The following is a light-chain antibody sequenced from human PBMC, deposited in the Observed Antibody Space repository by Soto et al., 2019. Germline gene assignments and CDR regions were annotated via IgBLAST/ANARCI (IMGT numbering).Light chain of an antibody. J-gene: IGLJ2*01. V-gene: IGLV2-14*01. CDR1: SSDVGGYNY. Sequence: QSALTQPASVSGSPGQSITISCTGTSSDVGGYNYVSWYQQHPGKAPKVMIYDVSNRPSGVSNRFSGSKSGNTASLTISGLQAEDEADYYCSSYTSSSTLVVFGRGTTLTVL. CDR2: DVS. CDR3: SSYTSSSTLVV.